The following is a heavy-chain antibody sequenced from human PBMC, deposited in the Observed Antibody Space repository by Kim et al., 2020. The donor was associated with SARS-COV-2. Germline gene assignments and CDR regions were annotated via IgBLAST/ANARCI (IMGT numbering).Heavy chain of an antibody. CDR2: INPSGGST. CDR1: GYTFTSYY. J-gene: IGHJ4*02. CDR3: ARDLEGGRNPGIAVCDY. Sequence: ASVKVSCKASGYTFTSYYMHWVRQAPGQGLEWMGIINPSGGSTSYAQKFQGRVTMTRDTSTSTVYMELSSLRSEDTAVYYCARDLEGGRNPGIAVCDYWGQGTLVTVSS. V-gene: IGHV1-46*01. D-gene: IGHD6-19*01.